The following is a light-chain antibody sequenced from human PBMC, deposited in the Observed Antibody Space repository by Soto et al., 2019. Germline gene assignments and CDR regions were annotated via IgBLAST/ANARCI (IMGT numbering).Light chain of an antibody. CDR2: AAS. CDR3: QKYDSVPT. J-gene: IGKJ1*01. Sequence: IQMTQSPSSLSASVGDTVTITCRPSQGIGRSLAWYQQKPGTVPKVLIHAASTLQSGVSSRFSGSGAGTYFTLTIRSLQPEDVATYYCQKYDSVPTFGPGTKVEI. V-gene: IGKV1-27*01. CDR1: QGIGRS.